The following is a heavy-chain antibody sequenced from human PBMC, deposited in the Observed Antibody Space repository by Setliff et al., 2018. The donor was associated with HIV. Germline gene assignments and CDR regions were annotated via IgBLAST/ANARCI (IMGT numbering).Heavy chain of an antibody. CDR3: ARSPSYRSSWEYYFDY. CDR2: IYYSGIT. CDR1: GGSISSGGYY. Sequence: SETLSLTCTVSGGSISSGGYYWSWIRQHPGEGLEWIGYIYYSGITYYNPSLKSRVTISLDTSKNQFSLNLNSVTAADTAVYYCARSPSYRSSWEYYFDYWGQGRLVTVSS. V-gene: IGHV4-31*03. D-gene: IGHD6-13*01. J-gene: IGHJ4*02.